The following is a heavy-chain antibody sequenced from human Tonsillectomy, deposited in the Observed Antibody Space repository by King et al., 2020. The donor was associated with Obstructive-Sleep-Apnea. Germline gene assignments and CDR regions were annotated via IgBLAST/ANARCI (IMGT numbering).Heavy chain of an antibody. J-gene: IGHJ4*02. CDR3: AKGQYFGRYDY. Sequence: VQLQQWGAGLLKPSETLSLTCAVYGASFSGYYWSWIRQPPGKGLEWIGEMNHSGSTNYNPSLKSRVTILLDTPKNQFSLKLTSVTAADTAVYYCAKGQYFGRYDYWGQGTLVTVSS. CDR2: MNHSGST. D-gene: IGHD3-9*01. CDR1: GASFSGYY. V-gene: IGHV4-34*01.